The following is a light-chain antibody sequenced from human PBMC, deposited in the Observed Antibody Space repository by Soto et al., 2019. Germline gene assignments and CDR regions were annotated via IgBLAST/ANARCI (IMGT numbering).Light chain of an antibody. CDR3: SSYTSSTTLV. J-gene: IGLJ2*01. Sequence: QSVLTQPPSVSGSPGQSVTISCTGTSSDVGYYNRVSWYQQPPGTAPKLLIYEVSNRPSGVPDRFSGSKSDNTASLTISGLQAEDEADYYCSSYTSSTTLVFGGGTKVTVL. CDR2: EVS. V-gene: IGLV2-18*02. CDR1: SSDVGYYNR.